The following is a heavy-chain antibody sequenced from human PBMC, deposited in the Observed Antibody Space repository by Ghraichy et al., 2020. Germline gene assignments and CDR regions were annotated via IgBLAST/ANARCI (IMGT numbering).Heavy chain of an antibody. D-gene: IGHD3-16*02. V-gene: IGHV6-1*01. CDR1: GDSVSSNSAA. Sequence: SQTLSLTCAISGDSVSSNSAAWNWIRQSPSRGLEWLGRTYYRSKWYNDYAVSVKSRITINPDTSKNQFSLQLNSVTPEDTAVYYCARNPYYDYIWGSYRSPVPGPYFDYWGQGTMVTVSS. CDR3: ARNPYYDYIWGSYRSPVPGPYFDY. CDR2: TYYRSKWYN. J-gene: IGHJ4*02.